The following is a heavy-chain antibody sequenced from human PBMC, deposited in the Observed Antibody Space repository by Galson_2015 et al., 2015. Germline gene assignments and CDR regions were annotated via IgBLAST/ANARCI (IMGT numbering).Heavy chain of an antibody. J-gene: IGHJ4*02. V-gene: IGHV3-23*01. CDR2: ISGSGGST. D-gene: IGHD2-2*01. CDR1: GFTFSSYA. Sequence: SLRLSCAASGFTFSSYAMSWVRQAPGRGLEWVSAISGSGGSTYYADSVKGRFTISRDNAKNSLYLQMNSLRDEDTAVYYCARAKYPEYQLLVYWGQGTLVTVSS. CDR3: ARAKYPEYQLLVY.